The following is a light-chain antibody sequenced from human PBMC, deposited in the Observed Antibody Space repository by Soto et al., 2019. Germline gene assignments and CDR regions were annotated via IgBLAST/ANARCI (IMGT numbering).Light chain of an antibody. CDR1: SSDVGTYNH. Sequence: QSALTQPPSVSGSPGQSVTSSCTGTSSDVGTYNHVSWYQQPPGTAPKLMIYDVSNRPSGVPDRFSGSKSGNTASLTISGLQAEYEAEYYCSSYTGSSPLVVLGGGTKLTVL. CDR3: SSYTGSSPLVV. V-gene: IGLV2-18*02. J-gene: IGLJ2*01. CDR2: DVS.